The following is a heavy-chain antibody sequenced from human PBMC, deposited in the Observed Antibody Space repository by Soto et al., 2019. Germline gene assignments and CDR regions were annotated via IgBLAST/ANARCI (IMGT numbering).Heavy chain of an antibody. J-gene: IGHJ3*02. CDR2: ISTSTSTM. D-gene: IGHD3-22*01. Sequence: EVQLVESGGGLVQPGGSLRLSCAASGFILSTYHMNWVRQAPGKGLEWVSFISTSTSTMYYAASVKGRFTISRDNAKNSLYLQMNSLIDEDTAVYYCARDKTYYYDSGSYYIDAFYIWGQGTMVTVSS. CDR3: ARDKTYYYDSGSYYIDAFYI. CDR1: GFILSTYH. V-gene: IGHV3-48*02.